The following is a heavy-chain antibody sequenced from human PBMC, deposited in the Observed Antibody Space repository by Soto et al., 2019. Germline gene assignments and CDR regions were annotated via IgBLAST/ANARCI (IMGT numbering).Heavy chain of an antibody. CDR1: GASISGFY. CDR2: IYATGTS. D-gene: IGHD1-1*01. V-gene: IGHV4-4*07. CDR3: VRDGTKTLRDWFDH. J-gene: IGHJ5*02. Sequence: PSEPLSLTCTVSGASISGFYWSWIRKSAGKGLEWIGRIYATGTSDYNPSLKSRVMMSVDTSKKQFSLKLRSVTAAATAVYYCVRDGTKTLRDWFDHRGQG.